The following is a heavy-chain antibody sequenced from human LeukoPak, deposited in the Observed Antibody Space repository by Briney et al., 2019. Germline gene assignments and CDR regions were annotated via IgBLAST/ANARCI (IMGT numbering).Heavy chain of an antibody. D-gene: IGHD5-18*01. J-gene: IGHJ5*02. CDR1: GFTFSSYA. CDR3: AKVSLGTAMTS. V-gene: IGHV3-23*01. Sequence: GGSLRLSCAASGFTFSSYAMRWVRQAPGKGLEWVSSVSGSGGSTYYADSVKGRFTISRDNSKNTLYLQMNSLRAEDTAIYYCAKVSLGTAMTSWGQGTLVTVSS. CDR2: VSGSGGST.